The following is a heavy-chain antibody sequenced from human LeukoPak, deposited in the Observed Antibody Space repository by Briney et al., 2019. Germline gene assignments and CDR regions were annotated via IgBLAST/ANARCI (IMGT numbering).Heavy chain of an antibody. CDR1: GFTFSNAW. CDR3: TTVGGYDYFDY. J-gene: IGHJ4*02. V-gene: IGHV3-15*01. Sequence: GGSLRLSCAASGFTFSNAWMSWVRQAPGKGLEWVGLIKSKTDDGTTHYIAPVKGRFTISRDDSKNTLYLQMNSLKTEDTAMYYCTTVGGYDYFDYWGQGTLVTVSS. CDR2: IKSKTDDGTT. D-gene: IGHD5-12*01.